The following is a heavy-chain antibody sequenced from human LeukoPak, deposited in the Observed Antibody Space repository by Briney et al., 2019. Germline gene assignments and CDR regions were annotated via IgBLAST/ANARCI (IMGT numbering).Heavy chain of an antibody. J-gene: IGHJ4*02. D-gene: IGHD5-18*01. CDR2: INHSGST. V-gene: IGHV4-39*01. Sequence: SETLSLTCTVSGGSISSSSYYWSWIRQPPGKGLEWIGEINHSGSTNYNPSLKSRVTISVDTSKNQFSLKLSSVTAADTAVYYCARRAVDTAMDIDYWGQGTLVTVSS. CDR1: GGSISSSSYY. CDR3: ARRAVDTAMDIDY.